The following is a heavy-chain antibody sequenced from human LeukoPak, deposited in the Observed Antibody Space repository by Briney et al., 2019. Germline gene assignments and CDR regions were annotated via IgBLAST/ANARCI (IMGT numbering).Heavy chain of an antibody. J-gene: IGHJ4*02. V-gene: IGHV3-23*01. CDR3: AKRGIVIRAVIIIGFHREAYYFDY. CDR1: GITLSNYG. D-gene: IGHD3-10*01. Sequence: GGSLRLSCVVSGITLSNYGMSWVRQAPGKGLGWVSGISERGGSTNYADSVKGRFIISRDTSKNTVYLQMNSLRVEDTAVYFCAKRGIVIRAVIIIGFHREAYYFDYWGQGILVTVSS. CDR2: ISERGGST.